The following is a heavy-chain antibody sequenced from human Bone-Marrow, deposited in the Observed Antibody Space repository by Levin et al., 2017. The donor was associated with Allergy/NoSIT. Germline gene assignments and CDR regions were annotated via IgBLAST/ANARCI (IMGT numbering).Heavy chain of an antibody. CDR1: GFTLSDYY. CDR2: ISSRGTTM. V-gene: IGHV3-11*01. Sequence: GGSLRLSCAASGFTLSDYYMSWIRQAPGKGLEWVSYISSRGTTMYLADSVKGRFTISRDNAKNSLSLQMNSLRTDDTAVYYCARDMNKAHYNYGLDVWGQGTTVTVSS. CDR3: ARDMNKAHYNYGLDV. J-gene: IGHJ6*02. D-gene: IGHD1/OR15-1a*01.